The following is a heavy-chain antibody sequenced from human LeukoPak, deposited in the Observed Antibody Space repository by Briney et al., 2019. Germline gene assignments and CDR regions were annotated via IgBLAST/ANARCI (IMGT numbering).Heavy chain of an antibody. CDR3: ASPYYYDSSGYCHPAGRQPYYFDY. J-gene: IGHJ4*02. Sequence: PGGSLRLSCAASGFTFSSYAMHWVRQAPGKGLEWVAVISYDGSNKYYADSVKGRFTISRDNSKNTLYLQMNSLRAEDTAVYYCASPYYYDSSGYCHPAGRQPYYFDYWGQGTLVTVSS. D-gene: IGHD3-22*01. CDR1: GFTFSSYA. V-gene: IGHV3-30*04. CDR2: ISYDGSNK.